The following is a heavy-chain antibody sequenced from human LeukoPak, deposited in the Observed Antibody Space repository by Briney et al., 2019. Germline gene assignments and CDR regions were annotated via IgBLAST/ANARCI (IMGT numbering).Heavy chain of an antibody. CDR1: GYTFTGYY. CDR2: INPNSGGT. V-gene: IGHV1-2*02. CDR3: ARVGLAAALDAFDI. Sequence: ASVKVSCKASGYTFTGYYMHWVRQAPGQGLEWMGWINPNSGGTNYAQKFQGRVTMTRDTSISTAYMELSRLRSDDTAVYYCARVGLAAALDAFDIWGQGTMVTVSS. D-gene: IGHD6-13*01. J-gene: IGHJ3*02.